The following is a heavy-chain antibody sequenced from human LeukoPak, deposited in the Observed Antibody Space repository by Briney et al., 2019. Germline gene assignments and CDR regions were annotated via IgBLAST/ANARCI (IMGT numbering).Heavy chain of an antibody. Sequence: PGGSLRLSCAASGFTFGDYGMHWVRQAPGKGLEWVSGINWNGGRRDYADSVKGRFTISRDNAKNSLFLQMNSLRAEDTALYFCAKATTMATNFYYYYGMDVWGQGTTVTVSS. D-gene: IGHD5-24*01. CDR1: GFTFGDYG. CDR3: AKATTMATNFYYYYGMDV. V-gene: IGHV3-9*01. CDR2: INWNGGRR. J-gene: IGHJ6*02.